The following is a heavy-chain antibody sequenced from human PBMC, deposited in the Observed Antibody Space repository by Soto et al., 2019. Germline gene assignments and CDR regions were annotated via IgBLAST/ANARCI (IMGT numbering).Heavy chain of an antibody. Sequence: SLRVCYGASGVTGIGNGISCVRQTPGKGLEWVSVIYSGGSTYYVDSVKGRFTISRDNAKNSLYLQMNSLRGEDTAVYYCARESRFLERLYLTWFAPRGHGTLVPVSS. J-gene: IGHJ5*02. CDR3: ARESRFLERLYLTWFAP. V-gene: IGHV3-53*01. CDR1: GVTGIGNG. CDR2: IYSGGST. D-gene: IGHD3-3*01.